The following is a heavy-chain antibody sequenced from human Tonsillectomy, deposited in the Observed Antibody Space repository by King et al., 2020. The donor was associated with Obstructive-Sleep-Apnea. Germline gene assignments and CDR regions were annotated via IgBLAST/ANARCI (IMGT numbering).Heavy chain of an antibody. CDR3: ARGDELGWDY. J-gene: IGHJ4*02. V-gene: IGHV3-48*04. CDR1: GFTFSSYT. Sequence: VQLVESGGGLVQPGGSLRLSCAASGFTFSSYTMNWVRQAPGKGLEWVSYISSSSSTIYYADSVKGRFTISSDNAKNSLYLQMNSLRVEDTAVYYCARGDELGWDYWGQGTLVTVSS. D-gene: IGHD6-19*01. CDR2: ISSSSSTI.